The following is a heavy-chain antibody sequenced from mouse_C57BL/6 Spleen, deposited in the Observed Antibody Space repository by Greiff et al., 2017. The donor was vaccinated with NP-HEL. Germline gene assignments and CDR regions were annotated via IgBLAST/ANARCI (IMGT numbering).Heavy chain of an antibody. D-gene: IGHD2-4*01. J-gene: IGHJ3*01. CDR1: GYTFTDYY. Sequence: VQLVESGAELVRPGASVKLSCTASGYTFTDYYINWVKQRPGQGLEWIARINPGSGNTYYNEKFKGKATLTAEKSSSTAYMQLSSLTSVDSAVYFCARSSMITPPSWFAYWGQGTLVTVSA. CDR3: ARSSMITPPSWFAY. CDR2: INPGSGNT. V-gene: IGHV1-76*01.